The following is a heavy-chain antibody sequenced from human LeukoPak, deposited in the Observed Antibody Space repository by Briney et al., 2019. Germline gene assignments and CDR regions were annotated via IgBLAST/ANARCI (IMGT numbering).Heavy chain of an antibody. CDR1: GASISSYY. CDR2: IYYSGST. D-gene: IGHD3-10*01. J-gene: IGHJ3*02. Sequence: PSETLSLTCTVSGASISSYYWTWIRQPPGKGLEWLGYIYYSGSTNYNPSLKSRVTISVDTSKNQFSLKLSSVTAADTAVYYCARSSYYYGADALDIWGQGTMVTVSS. CDR3: ARSSYYYGADALDI. V-gene: IGHV4-59*01.